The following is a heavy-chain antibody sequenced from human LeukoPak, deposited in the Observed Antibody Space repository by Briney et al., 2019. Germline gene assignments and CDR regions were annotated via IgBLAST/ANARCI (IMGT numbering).Heavy chain of an antibody. D-gene: IGHD2-15*01. V-gene: IGHV1-2*02. CDR2: INPNSGGT. Sequence: ASVKVSCKAPGYTFTGYYMHWVRQAPGQGLEWMGWINPNSGGTSYAQKFQGRVTMTRDTSISTAYMELSRLRSDDTAVYYCARDRPVSRCSGGSCYSGDDYWGQGTLVTVSS. CDR1: GYTFTGYY. J-gene: IGHJ4*02. CDR3: ARDRPVSRCSGGSCYSGDDY.